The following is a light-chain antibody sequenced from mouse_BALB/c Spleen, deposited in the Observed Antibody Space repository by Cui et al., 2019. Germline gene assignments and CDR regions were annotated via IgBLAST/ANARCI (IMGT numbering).Light chain of an antibody. CDR1: SSVSY. V-gene: IGKV4-59*01. CDR3: QQWSSNPLT. Sequence: QVVLSNSPASMPSSPGEKVTMTCSASSSVSYMHWYQQKSGTSPKRWIYDTSKLASGVPARFSGSGSGTSYSLTISSMEAEDAATYYCQQWSSNPLTFGAGTKLELK. CDR2: DTS. J-gene: IGKJ5*01.